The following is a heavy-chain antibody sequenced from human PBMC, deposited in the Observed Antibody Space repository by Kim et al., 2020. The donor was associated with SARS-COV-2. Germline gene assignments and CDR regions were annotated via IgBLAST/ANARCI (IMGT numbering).Heavy chain of an antibody. CDR2: IYYSGST. CDR1: GGSISSYY. CDR3: AKVGYCSGGSCYIGHAFDI. Sequence: SETLSLTCTVSGGSISSYYWSWIRQPPGKGLEWIGYIYYSGSTNYNPSLKSRVTISVDTSKNQFSLKLSSVTAADTAVYYCAKVGYCSGGSCYIGHAFDIWGQGTMVTVSS. D-gene: IGHD2-15*01. J-gene: IGHJ3*02. V-gene: IGHV4-59*13.